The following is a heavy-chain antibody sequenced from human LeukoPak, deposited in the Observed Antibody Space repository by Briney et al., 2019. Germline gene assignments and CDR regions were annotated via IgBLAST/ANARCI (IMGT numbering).Heavy chain of an antibody. D-gene: IGHD6-19*01. J-gene: IGHJ3*02. CDR3: ARYSSADDAFDI. Sequence: ASVKVSCKASGYTFTSYAMHWVRQAPGQRLEWMGWINAGNGNTKYSQKFQGRVTITRDTSASTAYMELSSVRSEDTAVYYCARYSSADDAFDIWGQGTMVTVSS. V-gene: IGHV1-3*01. CDR2: INAGNGNT. CDR1: GYTFTSYA.